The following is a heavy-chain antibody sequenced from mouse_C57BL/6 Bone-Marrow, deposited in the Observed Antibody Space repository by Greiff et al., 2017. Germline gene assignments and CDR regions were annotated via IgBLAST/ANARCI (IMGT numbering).Heavy chain of an antibody. CDR3: ARRYYSNYWYFDV. CDR1: GYTFTSYW. Sequence: QVQLQQPGAELVKPGASVKMSCKASGYTFTSYWITWVKQRPGQRLEWIGDIYPGSGSTNYNEKFKSKATLTVDTSSSTAYMQISSLTSEDSAVYYCARRYYSNYWYFDVWGTGTTVTVSS. D-gene: IGHD2-5*01. V-gene: IGHV1-55*01. CDR2: IYPGSGST. J-gene: IGHJ1*03.